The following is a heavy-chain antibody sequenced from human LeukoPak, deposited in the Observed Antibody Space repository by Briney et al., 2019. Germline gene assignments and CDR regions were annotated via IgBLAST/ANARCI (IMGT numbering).Heavy chain of an antibody. J-gene: IGHJ3*02. V-gene: IGHV3-23*01. CDR3: AKLVVVIPDAFDI. Sequence: GGSLRLSCAASGFTFSSYAMSWVRQAPGKGLEWVSAISGSGGSTYYADSVKGRFTISRDNSKNTLYLQMSSLRAEDTAVYYCAKLVVVIPDAFDIWGQGTMVTVSS. CDR2: ISGSGGST. CDR1: GFTFSSYA. D-gene: IGHD2-21*01.